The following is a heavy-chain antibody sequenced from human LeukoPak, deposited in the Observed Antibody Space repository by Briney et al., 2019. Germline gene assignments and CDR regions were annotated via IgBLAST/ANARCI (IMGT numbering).Heavy chain of an antibody. D-gene: IGHD2-8*02. V-gene: IGHV3-66*01. Sequence: PGGSLRLSCAASGFTVSTNYMSWVRQAPGKGLEWGSVIYSGGSTYYADSVKGRFTISRDNSKNTLYLQMNSLRAEDTAVYYCARDAGGYGMDVWGQGTTVTVSS. CDR1: GFTVSTNY. J-gene: IGHJ6*02. CDR3: ARDAGGYGMDV. CDR2: IYSGGST.